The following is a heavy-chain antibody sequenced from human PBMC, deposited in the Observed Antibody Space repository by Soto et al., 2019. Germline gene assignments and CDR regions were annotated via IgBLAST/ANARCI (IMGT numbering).Heavy chain of an antibody. J-gene: IGHJ5*02. CDR3: ARGPYYYGSGSYIPTNWFDP. D-gene: IGHD3-10*01. Sequence: PGGSLRLSCAASGFTFSTYTMNWVRQAPGKGLEWVSSISAGSRSIYYTDSLKGRSTVSRDNSKNSLYLQINSLKADDTAVYYCARGPYYYGSGSYIPTNWFDPWGQGTLVTVSS. V-gene: IGHV3-21*04. CDR2: ISAGSRSI. CDR1: GFTFSTYT.